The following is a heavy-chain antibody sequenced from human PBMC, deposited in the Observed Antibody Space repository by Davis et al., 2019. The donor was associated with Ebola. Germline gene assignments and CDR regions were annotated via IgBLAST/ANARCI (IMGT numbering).Heavy chain of an antibody. CDR1: GFNFASYS. CDR3: ETELANYDHYCMEV. Sequence: GGSLRLSCTASGFNFASYSMKWVRQAPGKGLEWVGFIRSRSYGGAPEYAASVKDRFIISRDDSKSIAYLEMNSVKTEDKGKYFCETELANYDHYCMEVWGQGTTVTVSS. CDR2: IRSRSYGGAP. J-gene: IGHJ6*02. D-gene: IGHD5-12*01. V-gene: IGHV3-49*04.